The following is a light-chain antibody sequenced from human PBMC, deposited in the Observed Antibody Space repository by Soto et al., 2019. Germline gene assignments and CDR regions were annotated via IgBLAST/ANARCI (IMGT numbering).Light chain of an antibody. CDR3: QQYNNWPLS. J-gene: IGKJ5*01. V-gene: IGKV3-15*01. CDR1: QGVTTN. Sequence: EIVITPCPATLSESPVKRATLSCRAGQGVTTNFAWYQQKSGQSPRLLIYDVSIRATGVPARFSGTGSETDFTLTISGLQSEDSAVYFCQQYNNWPLSFGQGTRLEIK. CDR2: DVS.